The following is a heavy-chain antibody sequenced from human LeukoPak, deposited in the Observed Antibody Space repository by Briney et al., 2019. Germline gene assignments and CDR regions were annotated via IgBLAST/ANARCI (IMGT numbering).Heavy chain of an antibody. CDR1: GYTFTGYY. V-gene: IGHV1-2*02. Sequence: GASVKVSCKASGYTFTGYYMHWVRQAPGQGLEWMGWINPNSGDTNYAQKFQDRVTVTRDTSISTAYMDLSWLRSDDTAVYYCVRVGSSGSYVHPTLDYWGQGTLVTVSS. CDR3: VRVGSSGSYVHPTLDY. D-gene: IGHD6-19*01. J-gene: IGHJ4*02. CDR2: INPNSGDT.